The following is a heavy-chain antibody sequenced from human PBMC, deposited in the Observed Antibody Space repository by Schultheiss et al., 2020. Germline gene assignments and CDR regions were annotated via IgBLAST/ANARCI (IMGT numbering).Heavy chain of an antibody. D-gene: IGHD5-12*01. CDR2: IYYSGIT. J-gene: IGHJ5*02. V-gene: IGHV4-61*08. CDR1: GGSISSGDYY. Sequence: SQTLSLTCTVSGGSISSGDYYWSWIRQPPGKGLEWIGYIYYSGITNYNPSLKSRVTISVDTSKNQFSLKLSSVTAADTAVYYCARDLGGYDSSVFQGDNWFDPWGQGTLVTVSS. CDR3: ARDLGGYDSSVFQGDNWFDP.